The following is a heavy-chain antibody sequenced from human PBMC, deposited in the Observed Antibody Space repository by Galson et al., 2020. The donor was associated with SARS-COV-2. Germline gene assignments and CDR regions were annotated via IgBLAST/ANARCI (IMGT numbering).Heavy chain of an antibody. V-gene: IGHV3-23*01. J-gene: IGHJ4*02. D-gene: IGHD2-2*01. CDR1: GFTFSSYA. CDR2: ISGSGGST. CDR3: AKGSQDIVVVPAAIPIARNACFDY. Sequence: GESLKISCAASGFTFSSYAMSWVRQAPGKGLEWVSAISGSGGSTYYADSVKGRFTISRDNSKNTLYLQMNSLRAEDTAVYYCAKGSQDIVVVPAAIPIARNACFDYWGQGTLVTVSS.